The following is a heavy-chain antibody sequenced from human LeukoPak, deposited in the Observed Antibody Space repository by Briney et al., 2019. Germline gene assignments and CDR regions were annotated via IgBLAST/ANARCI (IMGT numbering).Heavy chain of an antibody. V-gene: IGHV3-66*02. J-gene: IGHJ4*02. CDR2: IYSGGST. CDR1: EFSVGSNY. Sequence: PGGSLRLSCAASEFSVGSNYMTWVRQAPGKGLEWVSLIYSGGSTYYADSVKGRFTISRDNSKNTLYLQMNSLRAEDTAVYYCASKDPYDSRAYLLDYWGQGTLVTVSS. D-gene: IGHD3-22*01. CDR3: ASKDPYDSRAYLLDY.